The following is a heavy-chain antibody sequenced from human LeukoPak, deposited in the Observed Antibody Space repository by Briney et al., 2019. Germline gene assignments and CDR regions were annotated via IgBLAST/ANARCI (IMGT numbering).Heavy chain of an antibody. CDR3: ARLGRVDSSSWNWNFDS. D-gene: IGHD6-13*01. CDR1: GGSISSSY. CDR2: IYYSGST. Sequence: SETLSLTCTVSGGSISSSYWSWIRQPPGKGLEWIGFIYYSGSTNYNPSLKSRVTISVDTSKNQFSLKLSSVTAADTAVYYCARLGRVDSSSWNWNFDSWGQGTLVTVSS. V-gene: IGHV4-59*08. J-gene: IGHJ4*02.